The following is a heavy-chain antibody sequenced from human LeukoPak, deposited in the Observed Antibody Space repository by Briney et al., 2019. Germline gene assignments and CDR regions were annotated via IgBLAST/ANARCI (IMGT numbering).Heavy chain of an antibody. D-gene: IGHD1-26*01. Sequence: GGSLRLSCAASGFTFSGSAMHWVRQASGKGLEWVGRIRSKANSYATAYAASVKGRFTISRDDSKSTAYLQMNSLKTEDTAVYYCTREVGAKYWGQGTLVTVSS. J-gene: IGHJ4*02. CDR2: IRSKANSYAT. CDR3: TREVGAKY. V-gene: IGHV3-73*01. CDR1: GFTFSGSA.